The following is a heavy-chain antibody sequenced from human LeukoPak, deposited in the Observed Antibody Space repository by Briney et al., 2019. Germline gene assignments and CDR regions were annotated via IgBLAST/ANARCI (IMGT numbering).Heavy chain of an antibody. CDR1: GFTFSSYS. Sequence: GGSLRLSCAASGFTFSSYSMNWVRQAPGKGPEWVSSISSSSSYMYYADSVKGRFTISRDNAKNSLYLQMNSLRAEDTAVYYCARGHHYYDSSGPQYFHHWGQGTLVTVSS. D-gene: IGHD3-22*01. V-gene: IGHV3-21*01. CDR3: ARGHHYYDSSGPQYFHH. J-gene: IGHJ1*01. CDR2: ISSSSSYM.